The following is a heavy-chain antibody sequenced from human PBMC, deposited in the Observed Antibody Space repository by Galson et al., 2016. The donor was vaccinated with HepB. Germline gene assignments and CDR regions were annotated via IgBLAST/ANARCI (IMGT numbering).Heavy chain of an antibody. D-gene: IGHD3-16*01. Sequence: ATLSLTCTVFGGSISNYYWSWIRQPPGKGLEWIGYVYYSGTTTYNPSLKTRVTISIDTSRNQFSLRLTSVSGADTAVYYCARSLRYYDSPFQLWGQGALVTVSS. CDR3: ARSLRYYDSPFQL. CDR1: GGSISNYY. J-gene: IGHJ1*01. V-gene: IGHV4-59*01. CDR2: VYYSGTT.